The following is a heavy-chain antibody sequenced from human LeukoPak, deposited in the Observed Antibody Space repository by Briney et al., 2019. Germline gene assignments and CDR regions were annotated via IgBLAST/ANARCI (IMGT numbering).Heavy chain of an antibody. J-gene: IGHJ4*02. V-gene: IGHV3-23*01. CDR1: GLTFSSFP. CDR3: AKDRGY. Sequence: GGSLRLSCAAAGLTFSSFPMTWVRQAPGKGLEWVSAISGSGGTTYYADSVKGRFTISRDNSKNTLYLQMNSLTAEDTAVYHCAKDRGYWGQGTLVTVSS. CDR2: ISGSGGTT.